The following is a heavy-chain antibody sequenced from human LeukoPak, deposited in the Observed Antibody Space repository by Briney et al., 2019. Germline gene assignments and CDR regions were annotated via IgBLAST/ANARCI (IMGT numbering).Heavy chain of an antibody. Sequence: GGSLRLSCAASGFTFSSYAMSWVRQAPGKGLEWVSAISGSGGSTYYADSVKGRFTISRDDSKNTPYLQMNSLRAEDTAVYYCAKLPSPKYYYYGMDVWGQGTTVTVSS. CDR3: AKLPSPKYYYYGMDV. V-gene: IGHV3-23*01. J-gene: IGHJ6*02. CDR1: GFTFSSYA. CDR2: ISGSGGST.